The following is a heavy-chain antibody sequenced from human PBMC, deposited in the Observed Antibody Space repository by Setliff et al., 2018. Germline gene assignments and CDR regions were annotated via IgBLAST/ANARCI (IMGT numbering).Heavy chain of an antibody. CDR1: GFTFSYYY. V-gene: IGHV3-11*04. D-gene: IGHD3-10*01. CDR2: ISGGGFTI. CDR3: ARDGVFYAMDV. J-gene: IGHJ6*02. Sequence: GGSLRLSCAASGFTFSYYYMSWVRQAPGKGLEWLSKISGGGFTIYYADSVRGRFTISRDNAKNSLSLQMNSLRAEDTALYYCARDGVFYAMDVWGHGTTVTVSS.